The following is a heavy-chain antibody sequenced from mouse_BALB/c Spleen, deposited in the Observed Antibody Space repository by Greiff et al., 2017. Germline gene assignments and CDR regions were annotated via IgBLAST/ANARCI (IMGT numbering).Heavy chain of an antibody. CDR3: ARGEGYYGSDYAMDY. CDR2: ISYSGST. J-gene: IGHJ4*01. CDR1: GDSITSGY. D-gene: IGHD1-1*01. Sequence: EVKVVESGPSLVKPSQTLSLTCSVTGDSITSGYWNWIRKFPGNKLEYMGYISYSGSTYYNPSLKSRISITRDTSKNQYYLQLNSVTTEDTATYYCARGEGYYGSDYAMDYWGQGTSVTVSS. V-gene: IGHV3-8*02.